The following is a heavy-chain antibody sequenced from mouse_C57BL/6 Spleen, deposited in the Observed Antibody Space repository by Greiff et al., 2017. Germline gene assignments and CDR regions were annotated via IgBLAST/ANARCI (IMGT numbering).Heavy chain of an antibody. Sequence: VQLQESGPGLVAPSQRLSITCTVSGFSLTSYGVSWVRQPPGKGLEWLGVILGDVSTIYHLALSSRLSISKDNSTGQGYLRLNSLQTDDTATYDCAQLGQGLSDFDDWGQGTTLTVSS. CDR1: GFSLTSYG. CDR3: AQLGQGLSDFDD. V-gene: IGHV2-3*01. J-gene: IGHJ2*01. CDR2: ILGDVST. D-gene: IGHD3-3*01.